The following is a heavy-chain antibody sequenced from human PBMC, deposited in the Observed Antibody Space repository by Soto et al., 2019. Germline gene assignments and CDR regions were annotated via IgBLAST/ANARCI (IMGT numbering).Heavy chain of an antibody. Sequence: ESLKISCKGSGYSFTSYWISWVRQMPGKGLEWMGRIDPSDSYTNYSPSFQGHVTISADKSISTAYLQWSSLKASDTAMYYCARTLAAAAGPHYYYYGMDVWGQGTTVTVSS. V-gene: IGHV5-10-1*01. J-gene: IGHJ6*02. CDR2: IDPSDSYT. CDR3: ARTLAAAAGPHYYYYGMDV. D-gene: IGHD6-13*01. CDR1: GYSFTSYW.